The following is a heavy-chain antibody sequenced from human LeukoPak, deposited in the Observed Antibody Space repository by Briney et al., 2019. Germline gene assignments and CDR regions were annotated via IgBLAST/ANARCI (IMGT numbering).Heavy chain of an antibody. CDR1: GFTFSSYA. CDR3: AKGCSPFDY. CDR2: ISSDGNTK. V-gene: IGHV3-30-3*01. Sequence: GGSLRLSCAASGFTFSSYAMHWVRQAPGKGLEWAAVISSDGNTKYYADSVKGRFTISRDNSNNTLYLQMNSLRAEDTAVYYCAKGCSPFDYWGQGTLVTVSS. J-gene: IGHJ4*02. D-gene: IGHD2-8*01.